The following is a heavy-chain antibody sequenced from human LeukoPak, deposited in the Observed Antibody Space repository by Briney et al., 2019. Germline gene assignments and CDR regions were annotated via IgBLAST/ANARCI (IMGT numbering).Heavy chain of an antibody. CDR1: GGSFSGYY. V-gene: IGHV4-34*01. Sequence: SETLSLTCAVYGGSFSGYYWSWIRQPPGKGLEWIGEINHSGSTNYNPSLKSRVTISVDTSKNQFSLKLSSVTAADTAVYYCARGARRYSSSWGYYYGMDVWGQGTTVTVSS. CDR3: ARGARRYSSSWGYYYGMDV. J-gene: IGHJ6*02. D-gene: IGHD6-13*01. CDR2: INHSGST.